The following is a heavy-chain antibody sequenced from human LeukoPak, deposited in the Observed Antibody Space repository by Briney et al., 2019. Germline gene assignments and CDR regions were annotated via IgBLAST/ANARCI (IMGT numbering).Heavy chain of an antibody. CDR3: ARGQIVRVPTGYTT. Sequence: PSETLSLTCAVYGGSFSSYYWSWIRQPPGKGLEWIGEINHTGSTNYNPSLKSRVTISVDASKTQFSLRLSSVTAADTAVYYCARGQIVRVPTGYTTWGQGTLVTVSS. D-gene: IGHD3-9*01. J-gene: IGHJ5*02. V-gene: IGHV4-34*01. CDR2: INHTGST. CDR1: GGSFSSYY.